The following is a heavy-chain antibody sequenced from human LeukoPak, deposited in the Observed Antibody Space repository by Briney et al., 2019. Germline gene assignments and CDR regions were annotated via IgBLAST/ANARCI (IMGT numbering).Heavy chain of an antibody. J-gene: IGHJ4*02. V-gene: IGHV4-59*01. CDR2: IYYSGST. CDR3: ATESCSSISCDFDY. CDR1: GGSISSYY. Sequence: SETLSLTCIVSGGSISSYYWSWIRQPPGKGLEWIGYIYYSGSTNYNPSLKSRVTISLDTSKNQFSLKLNSVTAADTAVYYCATESCSSISCDFDYWGQGTLVTVSS. D-gene: IGHD2-2*01.